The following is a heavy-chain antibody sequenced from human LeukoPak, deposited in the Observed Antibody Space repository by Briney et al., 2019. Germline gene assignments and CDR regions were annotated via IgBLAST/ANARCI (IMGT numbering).Heavy chain of an antibody. D-gene: IGHD3-10*01. CDR1: GFTFSSYG. J-gene: IGHJ6*02. CDR2: ISYDGSNK. CDR3: AKGTLWFGELLYSYYYGMDV. V-gene: IGHV3-30*18. Sequence: PGGSLRLSCAASGFTFSSYGMHWVRQAPGKGLGWVAVISYDGSNKYYADSVKGRFTISRDNSKNTLYLQMNSLRAEDTAVYYCAKGTLWFGELLYSYYYGMDVWGQGTTVTVSS.